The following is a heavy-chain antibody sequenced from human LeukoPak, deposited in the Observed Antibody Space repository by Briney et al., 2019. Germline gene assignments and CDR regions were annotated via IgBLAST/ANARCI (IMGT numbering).Heavy chain of an antibody. CDR3: AKVPPFTEIVVVPAAIWRSGGDAFDI. CDR1: GFTVNRNY. V-gene: IGHV3-53*01. D-gene: IGHD2-2*01. CDR2: IYSGGTT. J-gene: IGHJ3*02. Sequence: PGGPLRLSCAASGFTVNRNYMSWVRQAPGKGLEWVSVIYSGGTTYYADSVKGRFTISRDNSKNTLYLQMNSLRAEDTAVYYCAKVPPFTEIVVVPAAIWRSGGDAFDIWGQGTMVTVSS.